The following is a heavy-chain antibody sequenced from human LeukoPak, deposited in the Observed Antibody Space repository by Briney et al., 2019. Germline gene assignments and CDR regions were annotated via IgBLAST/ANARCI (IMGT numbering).Heavy chain of an antibody. CDR3: ARGARIQLWFYHY. V-gene: IGHV3-21*04. CDR2: ISGSSSYI. Sequence: GGSLRLSCAASGFSFSSYSMNWVRQAPGKGLEWVSSISGSSSYIYYADSMKGRFTISRDNAKKSLYLQMNSLRGEDTAVYYCARGARIQLWFYHYWGQGTLVTVSS. CDR1: GFSFSSYS. J-gene: IGHJ4*02. D-gene: IGHD5-18*01.